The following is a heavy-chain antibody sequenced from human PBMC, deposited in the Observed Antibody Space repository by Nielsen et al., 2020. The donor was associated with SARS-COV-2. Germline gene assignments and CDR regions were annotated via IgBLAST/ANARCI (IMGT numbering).Heavy chain of an antibody. Sequence: LRLSCTVSGGSISSGGYYWSWIHQHPGKGLEWIGYIYYSGSTYYNPSLKSRVTISVDASKNQFSLKLSSVTAADTAVYYCARDYYSGWFDPWGQGTLVTVSS. V-gene: IGHV4-31*03. D-gene: IGHD3-22*01. CDR2: IYYSGST. CDR1: GGSISSGGYY. CDR3: ARDYYSGWFDP. J-gene: IGHJ5*02.